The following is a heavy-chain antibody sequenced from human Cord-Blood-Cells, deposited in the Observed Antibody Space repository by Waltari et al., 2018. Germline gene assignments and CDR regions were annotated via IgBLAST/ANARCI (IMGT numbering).Heavy chain of an antibody. CDR2: IRSKAYGGKT. D-gene: IGHD3-16*02. Sequence: EVQLVESGGGLVKPGRSLRLSCTASGFTFGDYAMSWFRQAPGKGLEWGGFIRSKAYGGKTEYAASVKGRFTISRDDSKSIAYLQMNSLKTEDTAVYYCTRADGMITFGGVIVADYWGQGTLVTVSS. CDR1: GFTFGDYA. V-gene: IGHV3-49*05. CDR3: TRADGMITFGGVIVADY. J-gene: IGHJ4*02.